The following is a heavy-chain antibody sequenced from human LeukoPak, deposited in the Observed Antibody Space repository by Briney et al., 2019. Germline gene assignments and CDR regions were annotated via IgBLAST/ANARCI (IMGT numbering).Heavy chain of an antibody. J-gene: IGHJ3*02. D-gene: IGHD3-3*01. Sequence: PSETLSLTCAVYGGSFSGYYWSWIRQPPGKGLGWIGEINHSGSTNYNPSLKSRVTISVDTSKNQFSLKLSSVTAADTAVYYCARGILRTIFGVVGEAFDIWGQGTMVTVSS. CDR3: ARGILRTIFGVVGEAFDI. V-gene: IGHV4-34*01. CDR2: INHSGST. CDR1: GGSFSGYY.